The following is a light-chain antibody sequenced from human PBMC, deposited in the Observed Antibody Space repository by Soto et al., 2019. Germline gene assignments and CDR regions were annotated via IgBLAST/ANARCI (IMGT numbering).Light chain of an antibody. CDR3: QQYNNWPSAT. J-gene: IGKJ4*01. V-gene: IGKV3D-15*01. CDR1: QSISSN. Sequence: EIVITQSPATLSVSPGERATLSCRASQSISSNLAWYQQKPGQAPRLLLFRTSSRATGLPVRFSGSGSGTEFNLTISSLQSEDFGVYDCQQYNNWPSATFGGGTKVDIK. CDR2: RTS.